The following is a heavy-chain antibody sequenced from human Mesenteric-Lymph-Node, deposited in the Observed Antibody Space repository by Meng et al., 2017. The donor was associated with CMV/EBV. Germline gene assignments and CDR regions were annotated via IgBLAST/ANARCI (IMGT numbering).Heavy chain of an antibody. CDR1: GFTFSTAW. J-gene: IGHJ4*02. V-gene: IGHV3-15*01. Sequence: GGSLRLSCAASGFTFSTAWMSWVRQAPGKGLEWVGRIKSKTDGDARDYAAPVKGRFTISRDDSKNLLYLQLNGLKIEDTAVYYCPIGCFPGDYFDYRGQGTLVTVSS. D-gene: IGHD3-16*01. CDR2: IKSKTDGDAR. CDR3: PIGCFPGDYFDY.